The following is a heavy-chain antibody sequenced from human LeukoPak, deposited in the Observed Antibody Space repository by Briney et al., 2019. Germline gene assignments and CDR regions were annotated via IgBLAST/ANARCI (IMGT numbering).Heavy chain of an antibody. CDR1: GGSISSSSYY. CDR3: ARQDRNCSGGSCRPNWFDP. CDR2: IYYSGSI. Sequence: SSETLSLTCTVSGGSISSSSYYWGWIRKPPGKGLEWIESIYYSGSIYYNPYLKRRVTISEDTSKTQFSLKLSSATAPDTAVYYCARQDRNCSGGSCRPNWFDPWGQGTLVTVSS. J-gene: IGHJ5*02. V-gene: IGHV4-39*01. D-gene: IGHD2-15*01.